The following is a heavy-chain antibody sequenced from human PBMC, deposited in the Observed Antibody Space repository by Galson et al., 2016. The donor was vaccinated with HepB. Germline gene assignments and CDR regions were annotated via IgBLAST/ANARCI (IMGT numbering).Heavy chain of an antibody. Sequence: SVKVSCKASGYTFTTHDLSWVRQASGQGPEWMGYMNPGTGKSGYAPKFQGRVTMTRNTSTDTAYLEMNSLRSEDTAIYYCARSRFLGVVILDYWGQGTQVTVSS. V-gene: IGHV1-8*01. CDR3: ARSRFLGVVILDY. D-gene: IGHD3-3*01. CDR1: GYTFTTHD. J-gene: IGHJ4*02. CDR2: MNPGTGKS.